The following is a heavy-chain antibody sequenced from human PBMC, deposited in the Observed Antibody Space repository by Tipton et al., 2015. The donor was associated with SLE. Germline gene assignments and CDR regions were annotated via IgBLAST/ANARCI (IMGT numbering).Heavy chain of an antibody. Sequence: TLSLTCTVSGGSISTYYWSWIRQPPKQGLEWIGWIYHTGSTDYNPSLQSRVTISVDRSKNQFSLKLTSVTAADTAVYYCARGPPFMEWERNWFDPWGQGTQATVSS. CDR2: IYHTGST. CDR1: GGSISTYY. J-gene: IGHJ5*02. V-gene: IGHV4-59*01. D-gene: IGHD3-3*02. CDR3: ARGPPFMEWERNWFDP.